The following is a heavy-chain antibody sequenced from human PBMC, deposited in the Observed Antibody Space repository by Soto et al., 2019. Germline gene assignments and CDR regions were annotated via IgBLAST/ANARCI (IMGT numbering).Heavy chain of an antibody. CDR3: AKINGGSSPVDLYYYYGMHX. D-gene: IGHD1-26*01. CDR2: ISYEGSKK. V-gene: IGHV3-30*18. J-gene: IGHJ6*02. CDR1: GFSFSSYG. Sequence: GGCLRLSCSASGFSFSSYGMHWVRQAPGKGLEWVAVISYEGSKKYYEDSVKGRFTTSRDNSKNTMYLQMKSLRAEDTAVYYCAKINGGSSPVDLYYYYGMHXWGQATTVTVS.